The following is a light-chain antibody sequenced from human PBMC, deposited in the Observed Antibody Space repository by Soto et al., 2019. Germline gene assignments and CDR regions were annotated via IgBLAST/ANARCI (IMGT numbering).Light chain of an antibody. CDR2: AAS. J-gene: IGKJ1*01. CDR3: QQSYSTPSWT. CDR1: QNIKTY. V-gene: IGKV1-39*01. Sequence: DIQMTQSPSSLSASVGDSVTITCRASQNIKTYLNWYQQKPGKAPNLLIYAASSLQSGVPSRFSGSGSGTDFTLTISSLQPEDFATYYCQQSYSTPSWTFGQGTKVDIK.